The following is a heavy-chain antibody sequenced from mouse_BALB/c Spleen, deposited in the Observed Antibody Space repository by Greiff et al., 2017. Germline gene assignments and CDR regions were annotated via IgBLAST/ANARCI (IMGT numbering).Heavy chain of an antibody. CDR1: GFSLTGYG. CDR2: IWGDGST. V-gene: IGHV2-6-7*01. CDR3: ARSTMITTGFAY. Sequence: QVHVKQSGPGLVAPSQSLSITCTVSGFSLTGYGVNWVRQPPGKGLEWLGMIWGDGSTDYNSALKSRLSISKDNSKSQVFLKMNSLQTDDTARYYCARSTMITTGFAYWGQGTLVTVSA. J-gene: IGHJ3*01. D-gene: IGHD2-4*01.